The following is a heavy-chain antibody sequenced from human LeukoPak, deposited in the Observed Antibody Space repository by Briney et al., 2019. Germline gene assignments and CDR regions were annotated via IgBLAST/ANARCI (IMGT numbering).Heavy chain of an antibody. Sequence: GGSLRLSCAASGYIFRNYGMDWVRQAPGKGLEWVAFLRNDESEVSYADSVKGRFTISRDNSKNTLYLQMSSLRHEDTAVYYCVKDTGRGDFWGQGTQVTVSS. CDR1: GYIFRNYG. D-gene: IGHD1-14*01. J-gene: IGHJ4*02. CDR2: LRNDESEV. CDR3: VKDTGRGDF. V-gene: IGHV3-30*02.